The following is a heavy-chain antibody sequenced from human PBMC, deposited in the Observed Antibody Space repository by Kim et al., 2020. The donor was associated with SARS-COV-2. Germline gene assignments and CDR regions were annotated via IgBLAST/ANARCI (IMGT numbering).Heavy chain of an antibody. V-gene: IGHV3-15*01. CDR3: TTDASGFDY. CDR2: GTT. J-gene: IGHJ4*02. Sequence: GTTDYAAPVKGRFTISRDYSKNTLYLQMNSLKTEDTAVYYCTTDASGFDYWGQGTLVTVSS. D-gene: IGHD1-26*01.